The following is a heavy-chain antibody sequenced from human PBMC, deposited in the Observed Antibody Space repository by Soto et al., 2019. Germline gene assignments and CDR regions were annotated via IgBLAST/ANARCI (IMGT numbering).Heavy chain of an antibody. CDR3: ARDASDYGDFNWFDP. V-gene: IGHV3-33*01. J-gene: IGHJ5*02. D-gene: IGHD4-17*01. CDR1: GFTFSSYG. CDR2: IWYDGSNK. Sequence: GGSLRLSCAASGFTFSSYGMHWVRQAPGKGLEWVAVIWYDGSNKYYADSVKGRFTISRDNSKNTLYLQMNSLRAEDTAVYYCARDASDYGDFNWFDPWGQGTLVTVSS.